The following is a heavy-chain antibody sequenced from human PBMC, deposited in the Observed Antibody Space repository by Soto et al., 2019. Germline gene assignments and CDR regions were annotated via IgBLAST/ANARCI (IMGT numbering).Heavy chain of an antibody. CDR3: ARGGQDFWSGPFDY. Sequence: SETLSLTCRVSGGSISNYFCSWIRQPAGKGLEWIGRIDSSGSTNYNPSLKSRITMSADTSRNQFSLKLNSVTAADTAVYYCARGGQDFWSGPFDYWGQGALVP. CDR2: IDSSGST. CDR1: GGSISNYF. D-gene: IGHD3-3*01. J-gene: IGHJ4*02. V-gene: IGHV4-4*07.